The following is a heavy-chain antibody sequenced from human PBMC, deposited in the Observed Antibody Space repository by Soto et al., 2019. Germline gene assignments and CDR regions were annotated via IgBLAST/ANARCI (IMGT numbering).Heavy chain of an antibody. CDR3: ATPPATGTSRYLDS. CDR2: IFPGDSDT. CDR1: GYTFSNYW. D-gene: IGHD1-7*01. J-gene: IGHJ4*02. Sequence: GESQKISCKVSGYTFSNYWIGWVRQMPGKGLEWMGIIFPGDSDTRYNPSFRGQVTISADKSISTAYLQWSGLKASDPAFYSCATPPATGTSRYLDSGGRGTLVTVS. V-gene: IGHV5-51*01.